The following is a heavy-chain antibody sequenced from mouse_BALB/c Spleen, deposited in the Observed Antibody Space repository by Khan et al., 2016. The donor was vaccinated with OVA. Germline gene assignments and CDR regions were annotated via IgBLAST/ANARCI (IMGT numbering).Heavy chain of an antibody. CDR1: GFTFSNYA. CDR2: VSSGGSFT. J-gene: IGHJ2*01. CDR3: ARQGGIYDGPFDY. D-gene: IGHD2-3*01. V-gene: IGHV5-9-3*01. Sequence: EVELVESGGGLVKPGGSLKLSCAASGFTFSNYAMSWVRQTPEKRLEWVATVSSGGSFTYSPDSVKGRFTISRDNAKNTLYLQMSSVRSEDTAMYDCARQGGIYDGPFDYWGQGTTLTVSS.